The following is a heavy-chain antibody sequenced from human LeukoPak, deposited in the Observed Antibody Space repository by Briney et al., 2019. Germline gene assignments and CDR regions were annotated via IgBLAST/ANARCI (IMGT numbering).Heavy chain of an antibody. Sequence: SETLSLTCTVSGGSISSYYWSWIRQPPGKGLEWIGYIYYSGSTNYNPSLKSRVTISVDTSKNQFSLKLSSVTAADTAVYYCARVDGSGSYYNPGGYYYDYMDVWGKGTTVTISS. J-gene: IGHJ6*03. CDR3: ARVDGSGSYYNPGGYYYDYMDV. V-gene: IGHV4-59*01. D-gene: IGHD3-10*01. CDR2: IYYSGST. CDR1: GGSISSYY.